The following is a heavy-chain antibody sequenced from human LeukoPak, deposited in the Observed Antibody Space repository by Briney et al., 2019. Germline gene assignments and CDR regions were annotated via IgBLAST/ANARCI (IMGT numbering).Heavy chain of an antibody. CDR3: ARGPPRGKYYYMDV. CDR2: IGTASDT. V-gene: IGHV3-13*01. Sequence: GESLRLSCAAAGFTFSSFDMHWVRQPTGQGLEWVSTIGTASDTYYPGTVEGRFTLSRDNAKNSLYLQMNSLTAGDTAVYYCARGPPRGKYYYMDVWGKGTAVTVSS. D-gene: IGHD1-1*01. CDR1: GFTFSSFD. J-gene: IGHJ6*03.